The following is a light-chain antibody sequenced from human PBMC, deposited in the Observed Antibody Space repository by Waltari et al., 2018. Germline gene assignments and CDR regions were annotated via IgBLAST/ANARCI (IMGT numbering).Light chain of an antibody. CDR2: DAS. CDR3: QKYVNLPAT. V-gene: IGKV3-20*01. Sequence: IVLTQSPGTLSLSPGERATLSFRASQSVGRYLAWYQQKPGQAPRLLIYDASTRATGIPDRFSGSGSGTDFSLTISRLEPEDVAVYYCQKYVNLPATFGQGTKVEIK. CDR1: QSVGRY. J-gene: IGKJ1*01.